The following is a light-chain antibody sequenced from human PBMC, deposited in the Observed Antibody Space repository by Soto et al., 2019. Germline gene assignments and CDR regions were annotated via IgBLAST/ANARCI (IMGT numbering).Light chain of an antibody. V-gene: IGKV3-11*01. CDR3: QQRTNWPLT. Sequence: EIVLTQSPATLSLSPGERATLSCRASQSVSSNLAWYQQKRGQAPRLLIYDASNRATGIPARFSGSGSGTDFTFTISSLEPEDFAVYYCQQRTNWPLTFGGGTKVDIK. CDR1: QSVSSN. CDR2: DAS. J-gene: IGKJ4*01.